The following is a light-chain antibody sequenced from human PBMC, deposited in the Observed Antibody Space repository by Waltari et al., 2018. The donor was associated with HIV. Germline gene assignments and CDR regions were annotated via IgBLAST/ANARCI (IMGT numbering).Light chain of an antibody. CDR2: DAS. Sequence: EIVLTQSPATLSLSPGERATLSCRASQSVSSSLAWYQQKPGQPPRLLIYDASSRATGIPARFSGSGSGTDFTLTISSLEPEDFAVYYCQQRSNWPPITFGQGTRLEIK. CDR3: QQRSNWPPIT. V-gene: IGKV3-11*01. J-gene: IGKJ5*01. CDR1: QSVSSS.